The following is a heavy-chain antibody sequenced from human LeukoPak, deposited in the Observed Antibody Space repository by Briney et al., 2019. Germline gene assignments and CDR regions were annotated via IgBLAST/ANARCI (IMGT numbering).Heavy chain of an antibody. Sequence: PGGSLRLSCAASGFTFSSYGMHWVRQAPGKGLEWVAVIWYDGSNKYYADSVKGRFTISRDNSKNTLYLQMNSLRAEDTAVYYCARDPSDYDFWSGYYKDDAFDIWGQGTMVTVSS. CDR1: GFTFSSYG. J-gene: IGHJ3*02. D-gene: IGHD3-3*01. V-gene: IGHV3-33*01. CDR2: IWYDGSNK. CDR3: ARDPSDYDFWSGYYKDDAFDI.